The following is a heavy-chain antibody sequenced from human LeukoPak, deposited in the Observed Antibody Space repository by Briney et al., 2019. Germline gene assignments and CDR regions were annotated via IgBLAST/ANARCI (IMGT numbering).Heavy chain of an antibody. CDR2: INTYNGNT. CDR3: ARDLRFIAAAGDNNWFDP. Sequence: GASVKVSCMTSGYTFTDFGISWVRQVPGKGPDWMGGINTYNGNTQYAQKFQGRVTMTSDTSTRTAYMELRSLTSDDTAVYFCARDLRFIAAAGDNNWFDPWGQGTMVTVSS. J-gene: IGHJ5*02. V-gene: IGHV1-18*01. D-gene: IGHD6-13*01. CDR1: GYTFTDFG.